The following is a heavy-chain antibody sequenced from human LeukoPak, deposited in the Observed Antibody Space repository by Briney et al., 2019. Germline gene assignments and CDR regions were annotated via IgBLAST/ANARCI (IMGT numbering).Heavy chain of an antibody. Sequence: PGGSLRLSCAASGFTFSSYWMHWVRQAPGKGLVWVSRINSDGSSTSYADSVKGRFTISRDNAKNTLYLQMTSLTADATAVYYCARAKRTHDFWTPTYYYGMDVWGQGTTVTVSS. D-gene: IGHD3-3*01. V-gene: IGHV3-74*01. CDR3: ARAKRTHDFWTPTYYYGMDV. CDR1: GFTFSSYW. CDR2: INSDGSST. J-gene: IGHJ6*02.